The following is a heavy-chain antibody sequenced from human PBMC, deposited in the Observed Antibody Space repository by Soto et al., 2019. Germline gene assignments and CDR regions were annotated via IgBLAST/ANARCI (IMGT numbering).Heavy chain of an antibody. D-gene: IGHD3-22*01. Sequence: EVQLLESGGGLVQPGGSLRLSCAASGFTFSTYAMSWVRQAPGEGREWVSAISGSGGSTYYADSVKGRFTISRDQSKNSLYLQKNSLRAEDTAVDYCEKDLPTYYYDSGCYYPTCNEAEYFQHWGQGTLVTVSS. CDR2: ISGSGGST. J-gene: IGHJ1*01. V-gene: IGHV3-23*01. CDR3: EKDLPTYYYDSGCYYPTCNEAEYFQH. CDR1: GFTFSTYA.